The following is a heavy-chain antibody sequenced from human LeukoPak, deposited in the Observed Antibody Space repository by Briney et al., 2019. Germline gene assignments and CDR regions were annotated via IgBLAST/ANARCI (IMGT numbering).Heavy chain of an antibody. Sequence: GGALRVSCADSGFTFSRYAMSWVRPAPGKGMEWVQPITGSGGSAYYADSVKGRFTISRDNSKNTVYLQLNSLRAEDTALYYCAKRPYCSGTVCYHIDYWGQGTLVTVSS. CDR2: ITGSGGSA. CDR3: AKRPYCSGTVCYHIDY. V-gene: IGHV3-23*01. D-gene: IGHD2-15*01. CDR1: GFTFSRYA. J-gene: IGHJ4*02.